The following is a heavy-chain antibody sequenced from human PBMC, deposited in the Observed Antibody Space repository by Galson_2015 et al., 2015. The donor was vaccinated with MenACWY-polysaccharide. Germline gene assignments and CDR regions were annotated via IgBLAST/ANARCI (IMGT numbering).Heavy chain of an antibody. D-gene: IGHD3-10*01. V-gene: IGHV3-11*01. Sequence: SLRLSCAASGFTFSDYFMSWIRQAPGKGLEWVSYISSTGRTIYYADSVKGRFTISRDNAKKSLYLQMNSLRAADTAVYYCANTLMYQHGSGTYSSLGTFDYWGQGTLVTVSS. CDR1: GFTFSDYF. CDR3: ANTLMYQHGSGTYSSLGTFDY. J-gene: IGHJ4*02. CDR2: ISSTGRTI.